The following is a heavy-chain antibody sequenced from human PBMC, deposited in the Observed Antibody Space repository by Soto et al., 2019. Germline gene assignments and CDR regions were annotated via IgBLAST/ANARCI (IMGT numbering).Heavy chain of an antibody. Sequence: DSVKVSCKASGYTLTGSYIHWVRQAPGQGLEWMGWINPNSGGTNYAQKFQGWVTMTRDTSISTAYMELSRLRSDDTAVYYCARESYYGSGLRNWFDPWGQGTLVTVSS. CDR1: GYTLTGSY. D-gene: IGHD3-10*01. CDR2: INPNSGGT. CDR3: ARESYYGSGLRNWFDP. V-gene: IGHV1-2*04. J-gene: IGHJ5*02.